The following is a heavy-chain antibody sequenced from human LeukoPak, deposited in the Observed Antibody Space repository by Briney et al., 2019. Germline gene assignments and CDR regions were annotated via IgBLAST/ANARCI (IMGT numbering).Heavy chain of an antibody. CDR1: GFTFSSYA. CDR3: ARKTVEVYYGALDP. D-gene: IGHD3-3*01. CDR2: ISYDGSNK. V-gene: IGHV3-30-3*01. J-gene: IGHJ5*02. Sequence: GGSLRLSCAASGFTFSSYAMHWVRQAPGKGLEWVAVISYDGSNKYYADSVKGRFTISRDNSENTLYLQMNSLRAEDTAVYYCARKTVEVYYGALDPWGQGALVTVSS.